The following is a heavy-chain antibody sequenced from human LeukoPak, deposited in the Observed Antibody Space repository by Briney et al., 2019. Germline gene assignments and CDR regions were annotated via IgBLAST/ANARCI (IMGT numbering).Heavy chain of an antibody. CDR3: ATSLVVVPAATGGEYYYYGMDV. CDR2: FDPEDGET. J-gene: IGHJ6*04. CDR1: GYTLTELS. V-gene: IGHV1-24*01. Sequence: ASVKVSCKVSGYTLTELSMHWVRQAPGKGLEWMGDFDPEDGETIYAQKFQGRVTMTEDTSTDTAYMELSSLRSEDTAVYYCATSLVVVPAATGGEYYYYGMDVWGKGTTVTVSS. D-gene: IGHD2-2*01.